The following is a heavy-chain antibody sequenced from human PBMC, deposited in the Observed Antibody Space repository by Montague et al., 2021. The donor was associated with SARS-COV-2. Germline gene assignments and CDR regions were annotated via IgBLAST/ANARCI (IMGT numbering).Heavy chain of an antibody. CDR2: LYRSGSV. D-gene: IGHD3-10*01. CDR3: VRGAEEAHFAMDV. J-gene: IGHJ6*02. Sequence: SETLSLTCIVSGGFISDSYYWAWIRQAPWKGLEWLGSLYRSGSVXSNPXXXSRVSISVDKSKNHFSLRLTSATAAETAVYYCVRGAEEAHFAMDVWGQGTTVTVSS. CDR1: GGFISDSYY. V-gene: IGHV4-39*02.